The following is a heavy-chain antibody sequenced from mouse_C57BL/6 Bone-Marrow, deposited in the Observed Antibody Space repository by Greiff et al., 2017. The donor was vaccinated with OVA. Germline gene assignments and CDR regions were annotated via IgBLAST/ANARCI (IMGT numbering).Heavy chain of an antibody. D-gene: IGHD1-1*02. CDR1: GYTFTDYY. CDR3: ARYVGWWFAY. J-gene: IGHJ3*01. Sequence: EVQLQQSGPVLVRPGASVKMSCKASGYTFTDYYMNWEKQSHGKSLEWIGVINPYNGGTSYNQKFKGKATLTVDKSSSTAYMELNSLTSEDSAVYYCARYVGWWFAYWGQGTLVTVSA. V-gene: IGHV1-19*01. CDR2: INPYNGGT.